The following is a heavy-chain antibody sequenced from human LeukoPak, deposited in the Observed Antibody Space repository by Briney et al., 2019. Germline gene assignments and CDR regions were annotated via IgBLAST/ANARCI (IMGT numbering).Heavy chain of an antibody. J-gene: IGHJ4*02. CDR1: GFNFSTSA. CDR3: GRGNLYMVATIEDY. V-gene: IGHV3-30-3*01. Sequence: PGGSLRLSCAASGFNFSTSAMHWVRQAPRKGLERVEVISSEGSMKDYADSVKDRFTVSRDNYKNTLYLQLSSLRDEDTSLYYCGRGNLYMVATIEDYWGQGTLVTVSS. CDR2: ISSEGSMK. D-gene: IGHD5-12*01.